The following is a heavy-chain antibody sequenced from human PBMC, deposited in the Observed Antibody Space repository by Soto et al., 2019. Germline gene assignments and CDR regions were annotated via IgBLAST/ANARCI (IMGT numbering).Heavy chain of an antibody. D-gene: IGHD3-3*01. J-gene: IGHJ5*02. CDR2: ISHDGRIE. V-gene: IGHV3-30-3*01. CDR3: ARDGLPDDFRSGGSWFDP. CDR1: GFTFSTFA. Sequence: GGSLRLSCTASGFTFSTFALHWVRQAPGEGLEWVALISHDGRIEKYADSVKGRFTISRDNSKNTLYMQMDSLRLEDTGVYYCARDGLPDDFRSGGSWFDPWGQGTHVTVSS.